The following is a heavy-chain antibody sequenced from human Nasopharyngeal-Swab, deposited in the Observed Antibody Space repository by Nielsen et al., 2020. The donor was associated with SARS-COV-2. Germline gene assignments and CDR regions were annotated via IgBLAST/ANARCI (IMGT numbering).Heavy chain of an antibody. CDR1: GYTFSSFG. CDR3: ARVRTLETNYFDS. CDR2: INIYNGNR. Sequence: ASVKVSCKASGYTFSSFGISWVRQAPGQGLEWMGLINIYNGNRKYAQKYQGRVTMTADSSTSTAYMELKSLRSDDTAMYYCARVRTLETNYFDSWGQGTLVTVSS. D-gene: IGHD3-3*01. V-gene: IGHV1-18*01. J-gene: IGHJ4*02.